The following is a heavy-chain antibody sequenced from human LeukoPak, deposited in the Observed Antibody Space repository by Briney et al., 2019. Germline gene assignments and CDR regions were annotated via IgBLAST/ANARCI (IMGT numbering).Heavy chain of an antibody. CDR2: IYSSDGT. CDR3: VRNSGELGA. V-gene: IGHV3-53*01. Sequence: PGESLRLSCAASWFTVSNNYMRWLRRAAGKGLEWVALIYSSDGTYYADSVKGRFTISRDNSKNTLHLQMNSLRGEDTAVYYCVRNSGELGAWGEGTLVPVSS. D-gene: IGHD2-21*01. CDR1: WFTVSNNY. J-gene: IGHJ5*02.